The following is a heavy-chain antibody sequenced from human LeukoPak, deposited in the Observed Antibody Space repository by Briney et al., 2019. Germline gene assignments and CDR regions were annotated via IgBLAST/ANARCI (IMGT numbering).Heavy chain of an antibody. Sequence: ASVKVSCKASGYTFTAYYMHWVRQAPGQGLEWMGWINPNSGVTKYAQSFLGRVTMTRDTSISTAHMDLSRLTSDDTAIYYCATIAAAGDFDFWGQGTLVTVSS. CDR3: ATIAAAGDFDF. D-gene: IGHD6-13*01. V-gene: IGHV1-2*02. J-gene: IGHJ4*02. CDR1: GYTFTAYY. CDR2: INPNSGVT.